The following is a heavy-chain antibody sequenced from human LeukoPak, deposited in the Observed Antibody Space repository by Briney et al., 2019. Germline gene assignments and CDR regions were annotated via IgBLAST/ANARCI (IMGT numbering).Heavy chain of an antibody. D-gene: IGHD3-3*01. V-gene: IGHV1-18*01. Sequence: ASVKGSCKASGYTFTSYGISWVRQAPGQGLEWMGWISAYNGNTNYAQKLQGRVTMTTDTSTSTAYMELRSLRSDDTAVYYCARDITIFGVFGYWGQGTLVTVSS. CDR2: ISAYNGNT. CDR3: ARDITIFGVFGY. CDR1: GYTFTSYG. J-gene: IGHJ4*02.